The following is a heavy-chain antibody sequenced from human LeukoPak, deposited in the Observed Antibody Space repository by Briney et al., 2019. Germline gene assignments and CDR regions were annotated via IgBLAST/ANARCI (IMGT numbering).Heavy chain of an antibody. J-gene: IGHJ6*03. CDR2: IIPIFGTA. CDR3: ARAERITIFGVVTPGYYYYMDV. V-gene: IGHV1-69*01. D-gene: IGHD3-3*01. Sequence: SSVKVSCKASGGTFSSYAISWVRQAPGHGLEWVGGIIPIFGTANYAQKFQGRVTITEAESTSTAYMELSSLRSEDTAVYYCARAERITIFGVVTPGYYYYMDVWGKGTTVTISS. CDR1: GGTFSSYA.